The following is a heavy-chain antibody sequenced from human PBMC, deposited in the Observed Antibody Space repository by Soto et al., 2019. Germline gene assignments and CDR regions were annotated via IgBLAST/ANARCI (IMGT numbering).Heavy chain of an antibody. Sequence: GESLKISCKTSGYNFNKFWITWVRQMPGKGLEWVGRIHPSDSATNYNPSFQGHATISSDKSITTVSLHWSRLKASDTAVYYCATLATISPLDSWGQGTLVTVSS. V-gene: IGHV5-10-1*01. CDR2: IHPSDSAT. J-gene: IGHJ4*02. CDR1: GYNFNKFW. D-gene: IGHD1-1*01. CDR3: ATLATISPLDS.